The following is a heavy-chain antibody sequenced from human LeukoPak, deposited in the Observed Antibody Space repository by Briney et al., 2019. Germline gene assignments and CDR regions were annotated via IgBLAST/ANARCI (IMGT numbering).Heavy chain of an antibody. D-gene: IGHD6-19*01. CDR2: INHSGST. V-gene: IGHV4-34*01. Sequence: EASETLSLTCAVYGGSFSGYYWSWIRQPPGKGLEWIGEINHSGSTNYNPSLKSRVTISVDTSKNQFSLKLSSVTAADTAVYYCARGREQWLLDYWGQGTLVTVSS. CDR1: GGSFSGYY. CDR3: ARGREQWLLDY. J-gene: IGHJ4*02.